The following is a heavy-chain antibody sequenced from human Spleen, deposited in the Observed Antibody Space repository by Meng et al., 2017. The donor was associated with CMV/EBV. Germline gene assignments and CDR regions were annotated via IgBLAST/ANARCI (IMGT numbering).Heavy chain of an antibody. CDR3: VREGIFGVITRGWFDS. J-gene: IGHJ5*01. Sequence: YNVTSYHLHWVRQAPGQGREWMGWINVKGGGTDYAEKFQGRVTMTSDSSINTAYMELRSLTSDDTAVYYCVREGIFGVITRGWFDSWGQGTLVTVSS. CDR2: INVKGGGT. CDR1: YNVTSYH. V-gene: IGHV1-2*02. D-gene: IGHD3-3*01.